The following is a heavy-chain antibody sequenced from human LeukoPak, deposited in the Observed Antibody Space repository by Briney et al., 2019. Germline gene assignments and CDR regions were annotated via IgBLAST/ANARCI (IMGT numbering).Heavy chain of an antibody. Sequence: PSQTLSLTCTVSGASIRSGDYYWSWIRQPPGKGLEWIGYIYDSGSTNYNPSLKSRVTISVDTSKNQFSLKLSSVTAADTAVYYCARRLGNRRGFDYWGQGTLVTVSS. V-gene: IGHV4-30-4*01. D-gene: IGHD7-27*01. CDR3: ARRLGNRRGFDY. J-gene: IGHJ4*02. CDR2: IYDSGST. CDR1: GASIRSGDYY.